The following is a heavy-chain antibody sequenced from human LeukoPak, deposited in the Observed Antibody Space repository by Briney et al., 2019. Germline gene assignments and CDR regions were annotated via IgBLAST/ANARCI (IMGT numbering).Heavy chain of an antibody. CDR1: GGSISSYY. Sequence: SETLSLTCTVSGGSISSYYWSWIRQPAGKGLEWIGRIYTSGSTNYNPSLKSRVTMSVDTSKNQFSLKLSSVTAADTAVYYCARVSSGSWYESGGYYYGMDVWGQGTTVTVSS. V-gene: IGHV4-4*07. CDR3: ARVSSGSWYESGGYYYGMDV. CDR2: IYTSGST. D-gene: IGHD6-13*01. J-gene: IGHJ6*02.